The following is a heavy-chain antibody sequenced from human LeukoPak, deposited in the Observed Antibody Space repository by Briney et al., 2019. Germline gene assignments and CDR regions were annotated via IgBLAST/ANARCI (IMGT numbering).Heavy chain of an antibody. D-gene: IGHD3-16*02. CDR1: RGSFSGYY. CDR2: INHSGST. V-gene: IGHV4-34*01. J-gene: IGHJ3*02. CDR3: ARGLGYRRAFDI. Sequence: PSETLSLTCAVHRGSFSGYYWSWIREPPGKGLEWIGEINHSGSTNYNPSLKSRVTISVDTSKNQFSLKLSSVTAADTAVYYCARGLGYRRAFDIWGQGTMVTVSS.